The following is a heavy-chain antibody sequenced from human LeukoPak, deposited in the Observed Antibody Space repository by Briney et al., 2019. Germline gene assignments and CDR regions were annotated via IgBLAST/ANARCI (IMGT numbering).Heavy chain of an antibody. CDR3: ARGHYDILTGYESIFDY. D-gene: IGHD3-9*01. Sequence: ASVKVSCKASVYTFTSYDINWVRQATGQGLEWMGWMNPNSGNTGYAQKFQGRVTMTRNTSISTAYMELSSLRSEDTAVYYCARGHYDILTGYESIFDYWGQGTLVTVSS. J-gene: IGHJ4*02. V-gene: IGHV1-8*01. CDR2: MNPNSGNT. CDR1: VYTFTSYD.